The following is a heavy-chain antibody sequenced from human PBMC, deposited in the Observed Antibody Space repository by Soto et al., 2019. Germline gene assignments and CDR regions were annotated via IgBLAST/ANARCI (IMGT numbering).Heavy chain of an antibody. CDR1: GLSFSSSW. Sequence: PGGSLRLSCAASGLSFSSSWMTWVRQAPGKGLEWVANIKQDGSQAYYLDSVKGRFTISRDNAKNSLFLQMNSLRAEDTAVYYCARGVGYNRQDYWGLGTLVTV. V-gene: IGHV3-7*04. CDR2: IKQDGSQA. J-gene: IGHJ4*02. CDR3: ARGVGYNRQDY. D-gene: IGHD1-20*01.